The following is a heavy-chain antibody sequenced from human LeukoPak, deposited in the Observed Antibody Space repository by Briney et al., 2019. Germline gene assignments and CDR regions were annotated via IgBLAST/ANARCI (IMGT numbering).Heavy chain of an antibody. J-gene: IGHJ4*02. CDR1: GYTFTSYG. D-gene: IGHD5-18*01. CDR2: IIPIFGTA. CDR3: ARDGGGGYSYGYLDY. Sequence: ASVKVSCKASGYTFTSYGISWVRQAPGQGLEWMGGIIPIFGTANYAQKFQGRVTITADESTSTAYMELSSLRSEDTAVYYCARDGGGGYSYGYLDYWGQGTLVTVSS. V-gene: IGHV1-69*13.